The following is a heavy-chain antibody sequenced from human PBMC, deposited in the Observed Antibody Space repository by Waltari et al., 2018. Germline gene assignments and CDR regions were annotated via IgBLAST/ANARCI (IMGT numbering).Heavy chain of an antibody. CDR3: ARDHSSSLIDY. J-gene: IGHJ4*02. CDR2: IYYDGTKK. CDR1: GFTFSSYG. D-gene: IGHD6-6*01. V-gene: IGHV3-33*01. Sequence: QVQLVESGGGVVQPGRSLRLSCAASGFTFSSYGMYWVRQAPGKGLEWVALIYYDGTKKYYADSVKGRFTISRDNAKNTLYLQMNSLRAEDTAVYYCARDHSSSLIDYWGQGTLVTVSS.